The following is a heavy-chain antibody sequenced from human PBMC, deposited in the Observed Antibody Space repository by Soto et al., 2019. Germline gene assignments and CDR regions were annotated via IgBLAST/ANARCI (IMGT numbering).Heavy chain of an antibody. D-gene: IGHD5-18*01. CDR1: GYTFTGYY. V-gene: IGHV1-2*04. J-gene: IGHJ6*02. Sequence: AAVEVSCKASGYTFTGYYMHWVRQAPGQGLEWMGWINPNSGGTNYAQKFQGWVTMTRDTSISTAYMELSRLRSDDTAVYYCARDSGYSYGYDYYYGMDVWGQGTTVTVSS. CDR2: INPNSGGT. CDR3: ARDSGYSYGYDYYYGMDV.